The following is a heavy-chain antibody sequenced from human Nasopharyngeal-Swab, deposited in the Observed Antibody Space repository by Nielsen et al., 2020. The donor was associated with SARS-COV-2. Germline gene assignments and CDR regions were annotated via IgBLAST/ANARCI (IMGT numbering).Heavy chain of an antibody. CDR2: FYTSGDT. D-gene: IGHD1-14*01. CDR3: ARGRPGHYFDY. CDR1: GFTVSSNY. J-gene: IGHJ4*02. Sequence: GGSLRLSCAASGFTVSSNYMSWVRQAPGKGLEWVSVFYTSGDTYYAVSVKGRFTISRDNSKNTLSLQMNSLRAEDTAVYYCARGRPGHYFDYWGQGTLVTVPS. V-gene: IGHV3-53*01.